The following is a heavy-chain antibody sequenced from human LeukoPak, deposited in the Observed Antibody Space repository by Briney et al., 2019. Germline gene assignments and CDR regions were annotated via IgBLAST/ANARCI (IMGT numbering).Heavy chain of an antibody. J-gene: IGHJ6*02. CDR3: ARDKNCSGGSCYSDGMDV. CDR1: GGSISSSSYY. CDR2: IYYSGST. D-gene: IGHD2-15*01. V-gene: IGHV4-39*07. Sequence: SETLSLTCTVSGGSISSSSYYWGWIRQPPGKGLEWIGSIYYSGSTYYNPSLKSRVTISVDTSKNQFSLKLSSVTAADTAVYYCARDKNCSGGSCYSDGMDVWGQGTTVTVSS.